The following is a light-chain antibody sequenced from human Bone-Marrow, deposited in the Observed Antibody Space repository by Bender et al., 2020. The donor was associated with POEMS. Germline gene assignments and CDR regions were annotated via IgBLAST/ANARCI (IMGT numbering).Light chain of an antibody. J-gene: IGLJ2*01. CDR1: SGHSTYA. CDR3: QTWDTGIQV. CDR2: LNSDGTH. Sequence: QLVATQSPSASASLGASVKLTCTLSSGHSTYAIAWHQQQPQKGPRYLMKLNSDGTHNKGDGIPDRFSGSSSGAERYLIISRLQSEDEADYYCQTWDTGIQVFGGGTKLTVL. V-gene: IGLV4-69*01.